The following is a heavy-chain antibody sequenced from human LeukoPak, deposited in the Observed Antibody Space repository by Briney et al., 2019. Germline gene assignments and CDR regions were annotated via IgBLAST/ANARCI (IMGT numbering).Heavy chain of an antibody. J-gene: IGHJ6*04. Sequence: PVKVSCKASGGTFSSYAISWVRQAPGQGLEWMGGIIPIFGTANYAQKFQGRVTITADESTSTAYMELSSLRSEDTAVYYCARGQYYYGSGSGYYYGMDVWGKGTTVTVSS. V-gene: IGHV1-69*13. D-gene: IGHD3-10*01. CDR3: ARGQYYYGSGSGYYYGMDV. CDR2: IIPIFGTA. CDR1: GGTFSSYA.